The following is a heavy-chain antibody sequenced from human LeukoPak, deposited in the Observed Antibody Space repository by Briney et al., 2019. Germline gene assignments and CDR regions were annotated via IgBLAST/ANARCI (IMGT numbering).Heavy chain of an antibody. J-gene: IGHJ6*02. CDR1: GYTFTSYG. CDR2: ISAYNGNT. CDR3: ARGVSSGWYRGYYYYGTDV. Sequence: ASVKVSCKASGYTFTSYGISWVRQAPGQGLEWMGWISAYNGNTNYAQKLQGRVTMTTDTSTSTAYMELRSLRSDDTAVYYCARGVSSGWYRGYYYYGTDVWGQGTTVTVSS. V-gene: IGHV1-18*01. D-gene: IGHD6-19*01.